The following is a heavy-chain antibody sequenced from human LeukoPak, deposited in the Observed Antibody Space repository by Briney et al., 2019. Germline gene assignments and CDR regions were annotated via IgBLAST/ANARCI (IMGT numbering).Heavy chain of an antibody. D-gene: IGHD3-3*01. Sequence: ASVKVSCKASGYTFTGYYMHWVRQAPGQGLEWMGWINPNSGGTNYAQKFQGRVTMTRDTSISTAYMELSRLRSDDTAVYYCAREEGGDDFWSLPYYYYMDVWGKGTTVTVCS. CDR3: AREEGGDDFWSLPYYYYMDV. CDR2: INPNSGGT. CDR1: GYTFTGYY. V-gene: IGHV1-2*02. J-gene: IGHJ6*03.